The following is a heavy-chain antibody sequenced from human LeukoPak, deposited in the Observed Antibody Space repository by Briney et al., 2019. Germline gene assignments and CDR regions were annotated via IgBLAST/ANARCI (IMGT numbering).Heavy chain of an antibody. V-gene: IGHV3-30-3*01. CDR2: ISYDGSNK. J-gene: IGHJ6*02. CDR3: ARFGHCSSTSCYYYYYYGMDV. D-gene: IGHD2-2*01. CDR1: GFTFSSYA. Sequence: GGSLRLSCAASGFTFSSYAMHWVRQAPGKGLEWVAVISYDGSNKYYADSVKGRFTISRDNSKNTLYLQMNSLRAEDTAVYYCARFGHCSSTSCYYYYYYGMDVRGQGTTVTVSS.